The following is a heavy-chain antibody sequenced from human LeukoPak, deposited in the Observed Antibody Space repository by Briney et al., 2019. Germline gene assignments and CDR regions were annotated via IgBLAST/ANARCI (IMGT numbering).Heavy chain of an antibody. CDR1: GFTFSRYG. Sequence: GGSLRLSCAASGFTFSRYGMHWVRQAPGKGLEWVAVISYDGSNKYYADSVEGRFTISRDNSKNTVYLQMNSLRAEDTAVYSCAKDLVDIVATKTLSAWGQGTLVTVSS. J-gene: IGHJ4*02. D-gene: IGHD5-12*01. CDR3: AKDLVDIVATKTLSA. V-gene: IGHV3-30*18. CDR2: ISYDGSNK.